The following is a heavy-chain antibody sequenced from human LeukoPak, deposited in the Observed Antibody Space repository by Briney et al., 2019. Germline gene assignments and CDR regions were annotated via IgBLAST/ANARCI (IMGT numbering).Heavy chain of an antibody. J-gene: IGHJ4*02. V-gene: IGHV3-7*01. CDR1: GFTFTNYW. D-gene: IGHD2-15*01. Sequence: PGGSLRLSCAASGFTFTNYWMSWVRQAPGKGLELVANIKQDRSEKYYVDSVKGRFTISRDNAKNSLYLQMNSLRAEDTAVYYCAKDLWDIVVVVAAGFDYWGQGTLVTVSS. CDR2: IKQDRSEK. CDR3: AKDLWDIVVVVAAGFDY.